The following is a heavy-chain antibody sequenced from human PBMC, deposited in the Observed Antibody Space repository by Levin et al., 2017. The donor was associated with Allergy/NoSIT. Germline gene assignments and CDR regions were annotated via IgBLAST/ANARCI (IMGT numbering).Heavy chain of an antibody. Sequence: GESLKISCAASGFTFNSYAMHWVRQAPGKGLEWVALTSNDGSNKYYADSVRGRFTISRDNSKNTLYLQMDSLRAEDTAVYYCAKDRSYRNTVADYWGQGTLVTVSS. CDR2: TSNDGSNK. J-gene: IGHJ4*02. CDR3: AKDRSYRNTVADY. V-gene: IGHV3-30*18. D-gene: IGHD1-26*01. CDR1: GFTFNSYA.